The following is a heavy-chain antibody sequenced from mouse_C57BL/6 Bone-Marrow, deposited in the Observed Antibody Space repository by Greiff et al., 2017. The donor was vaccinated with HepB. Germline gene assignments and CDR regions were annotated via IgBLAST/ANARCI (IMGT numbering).Heavy chain of an antibody. CDR2: IYPRSGNT. J-gene: IGHJ2*01. V-gene: IGHV1-81*01. Sequence: QVHVKQSGAELARPGASVKLSCKASGYTFTSYGISWVKQRTGQGLEWIGEIYPRSGNTYYNAKFKGKATLTADKSSSTAYMELRSLTSEDSAVYFCARGDGYPYFDYWGQGTTLTVSS. D-gene: IGHD2-3*01. CDR1: GYTFTSYG. CDR3: ARGDGYPYFDY.